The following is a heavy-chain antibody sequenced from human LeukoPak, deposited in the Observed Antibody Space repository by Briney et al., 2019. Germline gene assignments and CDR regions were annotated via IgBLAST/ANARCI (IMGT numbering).Heavy chain of an antibody. V-gene: IGHV3-72*01. J-gene: IGHJ4*02. Sequence: PGGSLRLSCAASGFTFSDHYMDWVRQAPGKGLEWVGRTRNKANSYTTEYAASVKGRFTISRDDSKNSLYLQMNSLKTEDTAVYYCAREREVGSGLFDYWGQGTLVTVSS. CDR1: GFTFSDHY. CDR2: TRNKANSYTT. CDR3: AREREVGSGLFDY. D-gene: IGHD1-26*01.